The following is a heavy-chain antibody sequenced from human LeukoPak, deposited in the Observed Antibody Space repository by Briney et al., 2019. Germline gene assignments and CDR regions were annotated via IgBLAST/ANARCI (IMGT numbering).Heavy chain of an antibody. J-gene: IGHJ4*03. D-gene: IGHD6-13*01. V-gene: IGHV3-30*03. CDR3: ARGYSSSWLGYFDY. Sequence: PGGSLRLSCAASGFTFSSYGIHWVRQAPGKGLEWVAVVSSDGSIKYYADSVKGRFTISRDTSKNTVYLQMNSLGAEDTAFYYCARGYSSSWLGYFDYWGQGPRPPSPQ. CDR1: GFTFSSYG. CDR2: VSSDGSIK.